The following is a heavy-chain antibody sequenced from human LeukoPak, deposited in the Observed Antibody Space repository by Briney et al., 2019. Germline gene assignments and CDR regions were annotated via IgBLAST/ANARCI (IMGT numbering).Heavy chain of an antibody. J-gene: IGHJ4*02. V-gene: IGHV4-4*07. CDR1: GGSLSNEY. D-gene: IGHD6-13*01. Sequence: SETLSLTCSVSGGSLSNEYWTWIRQPAGKGLEWIGRIYITGSTNYNPSLKSRVTMSIDTSKNQFFLNLSSVTAADTAVYFCARQTWGAAIDYWGQGALVTVSS. CDR3: ARQTWGAAIDY. CDR2: IYITGST.